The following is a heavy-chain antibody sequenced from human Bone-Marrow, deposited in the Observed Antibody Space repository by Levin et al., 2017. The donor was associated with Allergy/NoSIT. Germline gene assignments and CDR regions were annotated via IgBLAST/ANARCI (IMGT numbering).Heavy chain of an antibody. CDR1: GFTVDNNY. Sequence: GGSLRLSCAASGFTVDNNYMSWVRQAPGKGLEWVSLIYSGGGTKYADSVKGRFTISRDKSKNTLYLQMNSLRVEDTAVYYCARGEISGVTGDYWGQGTLVTVSS. CDR2: IYSGGGT. V-gene: IGHV3-53*01. D-gene: IGHD3-10*01. CDR3: ARGEISGVTGDY. J-gene: IGHJ4*02.